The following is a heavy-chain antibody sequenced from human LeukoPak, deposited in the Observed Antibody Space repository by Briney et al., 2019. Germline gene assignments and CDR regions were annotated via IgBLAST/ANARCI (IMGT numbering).Heavy chain of an antibody. CDR1: GFTFSSYE. Sequence: GGSLRLYCASSGFTFSSYEMNWVRQAPRKGLEWDSYISSNCSTINNAQSGKGRFTISRDYAKNSLYLKLNRLRAEDTAVYYCARAGVISGYDWWGDYYYYYMDVWGKGTTVTVSS. J-gene: IGHJ6*03. CDR2: ISSNCSTI. CDR3: ARAGVISGYDWWGDYYYYYMDV. V-gene: IGHV3-48*03. D-gene: IGHD5-12*01.